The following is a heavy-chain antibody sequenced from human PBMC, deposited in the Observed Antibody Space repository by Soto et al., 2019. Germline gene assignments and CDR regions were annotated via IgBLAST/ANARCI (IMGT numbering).Heavy chain of an antibody. V-gene: IGHV3-23*01. J-gene: IGHJ4*02. CDR2: ISGSGGST. CDR1: GFTFSSYA. CDR3: AKAIPGLAAAGIVDY. D-gene: IGHD6-13*01. Sequence: LSCAASGFTFSSYAMSWVRQAPGKGLEWVSAISGSGGSTYYADSVKGRFTISRDNSKNTLYLQMNSLRAEDTAVYYSAKAIPGLAAAGIVDYWGQGTLVTVSS.